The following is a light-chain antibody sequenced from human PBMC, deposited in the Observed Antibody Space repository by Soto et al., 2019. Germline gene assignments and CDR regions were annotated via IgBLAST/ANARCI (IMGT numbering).Light chain of an antibody. J-gene: IGLJ3*02. CDR3: ETWDSNTPWV. CDR1: SGHSSYI. Sequence: QLVLTQSSSASASLGSSVKLTCTLSSGHSSYIIAWHQQQPGKAPRYLMKLEGSGSYNKGSGVPDRFSGSSSGADRYLTIPNLQSEDEADYYCETWDSNTPWVFGGGTQLTVL. CDR2: LEGSGSY. V-gene: IGLV4-60*03.